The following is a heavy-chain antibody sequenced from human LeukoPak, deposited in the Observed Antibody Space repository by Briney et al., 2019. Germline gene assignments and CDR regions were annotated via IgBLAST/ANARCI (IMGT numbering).Heavy chain of an antibody. V-gene: IGHV4-39*01. J-gene: IGHJ4*02. CDR1: GGSISSSGYY. CDR2: IYYSGST. CDR3: ASVIAAAGSFDY. Sequence: SETLSLTCTVSGGSISSSGYYWGWIRQPPGKGLEWIGSIYYSGSTYYNPSLKSRVTISVDTSKNQFSLKLSSVTAADTAVYYCASVIAAAGSFDYWGQGTLVTVSS. D-gene: IGHD6-13*01.